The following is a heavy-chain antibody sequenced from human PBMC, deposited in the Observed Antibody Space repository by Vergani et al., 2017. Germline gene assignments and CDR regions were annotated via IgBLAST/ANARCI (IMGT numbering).Heavy chain of an antibody. CDR2: INPNSGGT. V-gene: IGHV1-2*02. CDR3: AREEGGDSSGYYYYYYYGMDV. Sequence: QVQLVQSGAEVKKPGASVKVSCKASGYTFTGYYMHWVRQAPGQGLEWMGWINPNSGGTNYAQKFQGRVTMTRDTSISTAYMELSRLRSDDTAVYYCAREEGGDSSGYYYYYYYGMDVWGQGTTVTVSS. CDR1: GYTFTGYY. J-gene: IGHJ6*02. D-gene: IGHD3-22*01.